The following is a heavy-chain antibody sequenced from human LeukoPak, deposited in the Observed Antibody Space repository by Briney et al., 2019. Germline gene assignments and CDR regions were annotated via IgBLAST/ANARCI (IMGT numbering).Heavy chain of an antibody. J-gene: IGHJ4*02. CDR3: ASGYSYGGWDY. V-gene: IGHV4-59*01. Sequence: SETLSLTCTVSGGSISSCYWSWIRQPPGKGLEWIGYIFYTGSTNYNPSLKSRVTIAVDPSKNQFSLKLSSVTAADTAVYYCASGYSYGGWDYWGQGTLVTVSS. D-gene: IGHD5-18*01. CDR1: GGSISSCY. CDR2: IFYTGST.